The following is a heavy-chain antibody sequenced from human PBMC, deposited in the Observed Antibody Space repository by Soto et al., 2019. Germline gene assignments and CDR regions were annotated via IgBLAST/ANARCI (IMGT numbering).Heavy chain of an antibody. CDR1: GGSINNYY. J-gene: IGHJ6*02. Sequence: SEILSLTCTVSGGSINNYYWTWIRQPPGKGLEWIGHIYYSGSTYYNSSLKSRVTISLDTSKNQFSLKLSSVTAADTAMYYCARQRYGGKYYYGMDVWGQGTTVTVSS. V-gene: IGHV4-59*08. D-gene: IGHD5-18*01. CDR3: ARQRYGGKYYYGMDV. CDR2: IYYSGST.